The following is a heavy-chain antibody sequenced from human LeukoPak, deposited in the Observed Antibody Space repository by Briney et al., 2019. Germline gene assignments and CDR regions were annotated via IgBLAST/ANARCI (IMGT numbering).Heavy chain of an antibody. J-gene: IGHJ4*02. CDR2: TYSGGST. CDR3: ASGIRAFDN. D-gene: IGHD1-26*01. Sequence: GGSLRLFCIASGFTVSSTYMSWVRQAPGKGLEWVSVTYSGGSTYYADSVKGRCTISRDNSKNALYLQMNSLRGEDTAVYYCASGIRAFDNWGQGTLVTVSA. V-gene: IGHV3-66*01. CDR1: GFTVSSTY.